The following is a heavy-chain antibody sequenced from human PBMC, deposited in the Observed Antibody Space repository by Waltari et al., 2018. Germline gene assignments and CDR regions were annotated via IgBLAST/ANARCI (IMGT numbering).Heavy chain of an antibody. Sequence: SSYAMHWVRQAPGKGLAWVAVISYDGSNKYYADSVKGRFTISRDKSKNTMYLQMNSLRAEDTAVDYCAREETGFWRGYRKYYFDYGGQGTLVTVSS. D-gene: IGHD3-3*01. V-gene: IGHV3-30-3*01. CDR3: AREETGFWRGYRKYYFDY. CDR1: SSYA. J-gene: IGHJ4*02. CDR2: ISYDGSNK.